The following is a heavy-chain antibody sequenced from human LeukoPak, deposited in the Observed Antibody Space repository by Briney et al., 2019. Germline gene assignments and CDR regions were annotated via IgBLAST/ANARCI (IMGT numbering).Heavy chain of an antibody. CDR1: GGSFSGYY. V-gene: IGHV4-34*01. D-gene: IGHD3-22*01. Sequence: SETLSLTCAVNGGSFSGYYWSWIRQPPGKGLEWIGEINHSGSTNYNPSLKSRVTISVDTSKNQFSLKLSSVTAADTAVYYCARGLDSSGYYYVDYWGQGTLVTVSS. CDR2: INHSGST. CDR3: ARGLDSSGYYYVDY. J-gene: IGHJ4*02.